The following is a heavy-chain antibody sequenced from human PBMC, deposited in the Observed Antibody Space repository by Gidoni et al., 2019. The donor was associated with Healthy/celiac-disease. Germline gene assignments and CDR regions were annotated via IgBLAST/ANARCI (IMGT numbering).Heavy chain of an antibody. CDR1: GFTFYDYA. J-gene: IGHJ6*02. Sequence: EVQLVDSGGGLVQPGRSLRLSCAASGFTFYDYAIHWVRQAPGKGLEWVSGISWNSGSIGYADSVKGRFTISRDNAKNSLYLQMNSLRAEDTALYYCASLVGGFWSGYNYYYYGMDVWGQGTTVTVSS. CDR2: ISWNSGSI. CDR3: ASLVGGFWSGYNYYYYGMDV. V-gene: IGHV3-9*01. D-gene: IGHD3-3*01.